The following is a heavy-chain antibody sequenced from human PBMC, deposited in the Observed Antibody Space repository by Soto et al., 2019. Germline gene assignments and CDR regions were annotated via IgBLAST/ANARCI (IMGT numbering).Heavy chain of an antibody. Sequence: GGALRLSCAASGFTFSSYGMHWVRQAPGKGVGWGAGIWYDGSNKYYADSVKGRFTISRDNSKNTLYLQMNSLRAEDTAVYYCASQLPMVRGVIIPSFDYWGQGTLVTVSS. J-gene: IGHJ4*02. CDR1: GFTFSSYG. V-gene: IGHV3-33*01. D-gene: IGHD3-10*01. CDR3: ASQLPMVRGVIIPSFDY. CDR2: IWYDGSNK.